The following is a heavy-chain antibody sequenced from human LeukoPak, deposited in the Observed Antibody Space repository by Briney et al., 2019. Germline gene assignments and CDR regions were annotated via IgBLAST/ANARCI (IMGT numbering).Heavy chain of an antibody. D-gene: IGHD3-3*01. CDR1: GFTFGGYA. CDR3: TTEVTFGYYFDY. J-gene: IGHJ4*02. CDR2: IRSKAYSRTT. V-gene: IGHV3-49*04. Sequence: PGRSLRLSCTTSGFTFGGYAMSWVRQAPGKGLEWVGFIRSKAYSRTTEYAASVEGRFTISRDDSKSTAYLHMNNLKSEDTAVYYCTTEVTFGYYFDYCGQGTLVTVSS.